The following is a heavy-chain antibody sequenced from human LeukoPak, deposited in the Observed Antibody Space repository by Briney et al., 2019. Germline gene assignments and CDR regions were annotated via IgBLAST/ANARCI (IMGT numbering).Heavy chain of an antibody. D-gene: IGHD3-16*01. V-gene: IGHV3-53*01. CDR2: MYTGGTT. CDR1: GFTVSGTH. Sequence: GGSLRLSCAASGFTVSGTHMSWVRQAPGKGLEWVSAMYTGGTTYYADSVAGRFTVSRDNSKNTLYLHMNSLRVEDTAVYYCAKDEATSGGGLAPWGQGTLVSVSS. CDR3: AKDEATSGGGLAP. J-gene: IGHJ5*02.